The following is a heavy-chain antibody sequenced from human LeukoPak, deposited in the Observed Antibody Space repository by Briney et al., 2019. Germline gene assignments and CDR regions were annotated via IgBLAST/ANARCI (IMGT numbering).Heavy chain of an antibody. D-gene: IGHD3-22*01. V-gene: IGHV1-2*02. CDR2: INPNSGGT. J-gene: IGHJ4*02. Sequence: ASVKVSCKASGYTFTGYYMHWVREAPGQGLEWMGWINPNSGGTNYAQKFQGRVTMTRGTSISTAYMELSRLGSDDTAVYYCAGDYYESSGYFGYWGQGTLVTVSS. CDR3: AGDYYESSGYFGY. CDR1: GYTFTGYY.